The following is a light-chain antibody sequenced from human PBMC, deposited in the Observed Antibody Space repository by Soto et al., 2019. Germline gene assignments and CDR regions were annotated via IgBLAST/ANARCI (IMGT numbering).Light chain of an antibody. V-gene: IGLV2-14*01. CDR2: EVT. Sequence: QSALTQPASVSGSPGQSITISCIGTSSDIGPYNYVSWYQQHPDKAPKLILYEVTNRPSGASNRFSGSKSGNTASLTISGLQAEDEADYYCSSYTSSSTLVFGTGTKVTVL. CDR3: SSYTSSSTLV. J-gene: IGLJ1*01. CDR1: SSDIGPYNY.